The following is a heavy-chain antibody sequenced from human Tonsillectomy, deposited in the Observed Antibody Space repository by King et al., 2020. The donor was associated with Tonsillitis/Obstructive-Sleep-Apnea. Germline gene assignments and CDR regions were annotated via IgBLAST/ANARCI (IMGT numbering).Heavy chain of an antibody. Sequence: VQLVESGGGLVKPGGSLRLSCAASGFTFSAYSMNCVRQAPGKGLEWVSSISRSNSYIYYADSVTGRFTISRDNAKNSLYLQMNSLRAEDTAVYYCARDPRCSSTSGYDRFYYYMDVWGKGTTVTVSS. J-gene: IGHJ6*03. D-gene: IGHD2-2*01. CDR2: ISRSNSYI. CDR3: ARDPRCSSTSGYDRFYYYMDV. CDR1: GFTFSAYS. V-gene: IGHV3-21*01.